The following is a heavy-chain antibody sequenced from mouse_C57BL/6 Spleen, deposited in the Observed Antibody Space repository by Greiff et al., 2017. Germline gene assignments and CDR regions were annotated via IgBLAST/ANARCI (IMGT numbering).Heavy chain of an antibody. CDR3: ARNKNYNYEDYAMDY. Sequence: QVQLQQSGPGLVAPSQSLSITCTVSGFSLTSYAISWVRQPPGKGLEWLGVIWTGGGTNYNSALKSRLSISKDNSKSQVFLKMNSLQTDDTARYYCARNKNYNYEDYAMDYRGQGTSVTVSS. CDR1: GFSLTSYA. D-gene: IGHD2-12*01. J-gene: IGHJ4*01. V-gene: IGHV2-9-1*01. CDR2: IWTGGGT.